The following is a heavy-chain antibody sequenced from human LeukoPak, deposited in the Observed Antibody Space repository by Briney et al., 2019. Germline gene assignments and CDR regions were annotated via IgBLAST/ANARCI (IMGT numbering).Heavy chain of an antibody. Sequence: GGSLRLSCAASGFTFSNYWMTWVRQAPGKGLEWVANIKQDGNETYYVDSVKGRFTISGDNSNNSLYLQMSSLRADDTAVYYCARAGGRASGSSYWGQGTLVTVSS. CDR3: ARAGGRASGSSY. CDR1: GFTFSNYW. CDR2: IKQDGNET. J-gene: IGHJ4*02. V-gene: IGHV3-7*01. D-gene: IGHD1-26*01.